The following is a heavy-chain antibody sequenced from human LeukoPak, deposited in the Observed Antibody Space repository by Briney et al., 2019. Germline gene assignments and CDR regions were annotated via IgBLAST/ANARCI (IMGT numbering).Heavy chain of an antibody. CDR2: IKQDGSEK. V-gene: IGHV3-7*01. D-gene: IGHD3-3*01. J-gene: IGHJ3*02. Sequence: GGSLRLSCAASGFTFSSYWMSWVRQAPWKGLEWVANIKQDGSEKYYVDSVKGRFTISRDNAKNSLYLQMNSLRAEDTAVYYCARDIGDFWSGYDAFDIWGQGTMVTVSS. CDR3: ARDIGDFWSGYDAFDI. CDR1: GFTFSSYW.